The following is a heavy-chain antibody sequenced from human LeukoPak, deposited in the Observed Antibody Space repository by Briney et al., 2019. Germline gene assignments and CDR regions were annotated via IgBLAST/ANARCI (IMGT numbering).Heavy chain of an antibody. Sequence: PSETLSLTCAVYGESFSGYYWSWIRQPPGKGLEWIGEINHSGSTNYNPSLKSRVTISGDTSKNQFSLKLSSVTAADTAVYFRARVGYSYVINDWSRTGLGAYPTKYYYHMDVWGKGTTVTVSS. CDR1: GESFSGYY. CDR2: INHSGST. D-gene: IGHD5-18*01. CDR3: ARVGYSYVINDWSRTGLGAYPTKYYYHMDV. V-gene: IGHV4-34*01. J-gene: IGHJ6*03.